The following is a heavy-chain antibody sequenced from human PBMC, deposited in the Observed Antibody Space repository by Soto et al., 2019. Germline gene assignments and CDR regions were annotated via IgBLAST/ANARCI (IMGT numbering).Heavy chain of an antibody. V-gene: IGHV4-31*03. D-gene: IGHD6-19*01. CDR2: IYYPGTT. CDR1: GGSISSGAYY. CDR3: ARDSGWEQWLAFDY. Sequence: QVQLQESGPGLVKPSQTLSLTCTVSGGSISSGAYYWSWIRQPPGRGREGIGSIYYPGTTYYNPSLKSRVTMSVDTSKDQFSLKLSSVTAADTALYYCARDSGWEQWLAFDYWGQGTQVTVSS. J-gene: IGHJ4*02.